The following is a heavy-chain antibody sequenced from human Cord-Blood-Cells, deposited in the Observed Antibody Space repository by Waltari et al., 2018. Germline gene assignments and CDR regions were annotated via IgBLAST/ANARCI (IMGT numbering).Heavy chain of an antibody. D-gene: IGHD2-2*02. CDR1: GYTLTELS. V-gene: IGHV1-24*01. CDR2: FDPEDGET. J-gene: IGHJ4*02. CDR3: ATAVQYCSSTSCYTRIFDY. Sequence: QVQLVQSGAEVKKPGASVKVSCKVSGYTLTELSMHWVRPPPAQGIEWMGGFDPEDGETIYAQKFQGRVTMTEDTSTDTAYMELSSLRSEDTAVYYCATAVQYCSSTSCYTRIFDYWGQGTLVTVSS.